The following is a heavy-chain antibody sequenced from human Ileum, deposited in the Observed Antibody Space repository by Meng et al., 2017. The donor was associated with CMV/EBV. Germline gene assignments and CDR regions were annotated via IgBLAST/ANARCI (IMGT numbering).Heavy chain of an antibody. V-gene: IGHV4-34*01. Sequence: YNRSFSDDFWAWIRQPPGKGLEWIGEINHSGRTNYNASLKSRVTISVDTSKNQFSLKLSSVTAADTAVYYCARGQRITLVRGGRFDPWGQGTLVTVSS. J-gene: IGHJ5*02. CDR2: INHSGRT. D-gene: IGHD3-10*01. CDR1: NRSFSDDF. CDR3: ARGQRITLVRGGRFDP.